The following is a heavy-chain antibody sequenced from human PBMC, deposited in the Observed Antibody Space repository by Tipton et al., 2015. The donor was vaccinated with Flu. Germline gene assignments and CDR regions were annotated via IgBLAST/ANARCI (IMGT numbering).Heavy chain of an antibody. CDR2: FDPEDGET. J-gene: IGHJ4*02. CDR1: GYTLTELS. V-gene: IGHV1-24*01. Sequence: QSGAEVKKPGASVKVSCKVSGYTLTELSMHWVRQAPGKGLEWMGGFDPEDGETIYAQKFQGRVTMTEDTSTDTAYMELSSPRSEDTAVYYCATHRGDSSGYYSLFDYWGQGTLVTVSS. D-gene: IGHD3-22*01. CDR3: ATHRGDSSGYYSLFDY.